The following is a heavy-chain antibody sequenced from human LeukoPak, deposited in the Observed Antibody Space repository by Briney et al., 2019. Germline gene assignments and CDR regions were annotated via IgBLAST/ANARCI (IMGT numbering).Heavy chain of an antibody. CDR1: GGTFSSYG. Sequence: ASVKVSCKASGGTFSSYGISWVRQAPGQGLEWMGWISAYNGNTNYAQKLQGRVTMTTDTSTSTAYMELRSLRSDDTAVYYCARDLMKGYYEPWGQGTLVTVSS. CDR3: ARDLMKGYYEP. CDR2: ISAYNGNT. V-gene: IGHV1-18*01. J-gene: IGHJ5*02. D-gene: IGHD3-22*01.